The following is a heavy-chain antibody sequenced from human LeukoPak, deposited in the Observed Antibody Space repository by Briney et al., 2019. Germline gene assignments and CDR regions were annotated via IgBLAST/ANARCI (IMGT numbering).Heavy chain of an antibody. V-gene: IGHV4-59*01. CDR1: GGSISYYY. CDR2: IYYSGST. CDR3: ARADYDILTGYYFDY. D-gene: IGHD3-9*01. Sequence: PSETLSLTCTVSGGSISYYYWSWIRQSPGKGLEWIGYIYYSGSTNYNPSLKSRVTISVDTSKNQFSLKLSSVTAADTAVYYCARADYDILTGYYFDYWGQGTLVTVSS. J-gene: IGHJ4*02.